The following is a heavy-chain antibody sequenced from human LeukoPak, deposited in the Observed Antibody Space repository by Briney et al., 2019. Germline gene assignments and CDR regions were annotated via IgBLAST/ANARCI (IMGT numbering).Heavy chain of an antibody. J-gene: IGHJ4*02. D-gene: IGHD5-24*01. CDR1: LGSTSSSSYY. Sequence: SETLSLTPTVSLGSTSSSSYYCGCISLPPGGGLGWLGSMYYIGSSYYNPSLKSRVNISVDTSKNQFSLKLSSVAAADTAVYYCARDKEIATPGELWGQGTLVTVSS. V-gene: IGHV4-39*07. CDR3: ARDKEIATPGEL. CDR2: MYYIGSS.